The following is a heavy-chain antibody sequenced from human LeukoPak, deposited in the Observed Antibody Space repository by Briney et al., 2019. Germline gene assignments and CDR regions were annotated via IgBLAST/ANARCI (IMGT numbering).Heavy chain of an antibody. V-gene: IGHV3-23*01. CDR2: ISGSGDNT. CDR1: GFTFSSYA. D-gene: IGHD3-22*01. J-gene: IGHJ4*02. Sequence: GGSLRLSCAASGFTFSSYAMSWVRQAPGKGLEWVSGISGSGDNTYYGDSVKGRFTISRDNSKNTLYVQVNSLGTEDTAAYYCAKGSYYDSSGSFYFDYWGQGTLVTVSS. CDR3: AKGSYYDSSGSFYFDY.